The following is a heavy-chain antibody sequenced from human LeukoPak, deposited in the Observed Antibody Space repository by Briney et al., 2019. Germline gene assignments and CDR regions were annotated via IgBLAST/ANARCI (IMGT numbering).Heavy chain of an antibody. CDR2: TNPNSGNT. J-gene: IGHJ4*02. D-gene: IGHD1-1*01. CDR1: GYTFTSYD. Sequence: ASVKISCKASGYTFTSYDINWVRQATGQGLEWMGWTNPNSGNTGFAQKFQGRITMTRNTSISTAYMELSSLRSDDTAVYYCARRGVGTHFDYWGQGTLVTVSS. V-gene: IGHV1-8*01. CDR3: ARRGVGTHFDY.